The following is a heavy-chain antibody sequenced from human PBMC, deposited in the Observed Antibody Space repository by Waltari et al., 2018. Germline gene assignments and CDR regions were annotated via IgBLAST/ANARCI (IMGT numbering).Heavy chain of an antibody. CDR3: ARGRGWDDYIWGSYRYNSPFDY. J-gene: IGHJ4*02. V-gene: IGHV4-34*01. D-gene: IGHD3-16*02. Sequence: QVQLQQWGAGLLKPSETLSLTCAVYGGSFSGYYWSWIRQPPGKGLEWIGEINHSGSTNYNPSLKSRVTISVDTSKNQFSLKLSSVTAADTAVYYCARGRGWDDYIWGSYRYNSPFDYWGQGTLVTVSS. CDR1: GGSFSGYY. CDR2: INHSGST.